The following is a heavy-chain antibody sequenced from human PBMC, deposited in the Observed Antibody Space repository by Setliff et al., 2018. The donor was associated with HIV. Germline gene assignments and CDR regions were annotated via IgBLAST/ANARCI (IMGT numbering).Heavy chain of an antibody. V-gene: IGHV4-4*07. CDR2: IFTGGDT. CDR3: ATSTICDGCDYYHMDV. J-gene: IGHJ6*03. CDR1: GVSISGYY. D-gene: IGHD6-13*01. Sequence: PSETLSLTCAVSGVSISGYYWTWIRQPAGKGLEWIGRIFTGGDTNYNPSLKSRVTMSVDTSHNEFSLNLTSVTAAYTAVYYCATSTICDGCDYYHMDVWGKGTTVTVSS.